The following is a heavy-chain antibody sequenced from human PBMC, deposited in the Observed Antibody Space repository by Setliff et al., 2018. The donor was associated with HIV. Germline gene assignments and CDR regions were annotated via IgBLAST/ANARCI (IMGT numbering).Heavy chain of an antibody. J-gene: IGHJ2*01. Sequence: SVKVSCKASGGTFSSYAVTWVRQAPGQGLEWMGGIIAIFGTANYAQKFQDRVTITADESKDTVEMELSSLTSEDTAVYYCARDDHYYDMGSILSDWFFDLWDRGTLVTVSS. V-gene: IGHV1-69*13. CDR2: IIAIFGTA. D-gene: IGHD3-22*01. CDR3: ARDDHYYDMGSILSDWFFDL. CDR1: GGTFSSYA.